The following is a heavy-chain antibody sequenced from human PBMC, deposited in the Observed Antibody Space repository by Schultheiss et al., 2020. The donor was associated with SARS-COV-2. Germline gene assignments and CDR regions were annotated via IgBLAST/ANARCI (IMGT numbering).Heavy chain of an antibody. CDR1: GFTFSSYW. V-gene: IGHV3-48*02. J-gene: IGHJ6*02. D-gene: IGHD1-26*01. Sequence: GESLKISCAASGFTFSSYWMSWVRQAPGKGLEWISYINIGSNIAYYADSVKGRFTISRDNAKNSLYLQMNSLRDEDTAVYYCAREVVGATSYYYGMDVWGQGTTVTVSS. CDR3: AREVVGATSYYYGMDV. CDR2: INIGSNIA.